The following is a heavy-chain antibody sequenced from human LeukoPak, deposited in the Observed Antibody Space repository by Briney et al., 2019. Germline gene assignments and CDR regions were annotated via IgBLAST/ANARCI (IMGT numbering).Heavy chain of an antibody. J-gene: IGHJ4*02. CDR2: ISDSGGRT. D-gene: IGHD3-22*01. V-gene: IGHV3-23*01. Sequence: HPGGSLRLSCAVSGITLSNYGMSWVRQAPGKGLEWVAGISDSGGRTNYADSVKGRFTISRDNPKNTLYLQMNSLRAEDTAVYFCAKRGVVIRVILVGFHKEAYYFDSCGQGALVTVSS. CDR1: GITLSNYG. CDR3: AKRGVVIRVILVGFHKEAYYFDS.